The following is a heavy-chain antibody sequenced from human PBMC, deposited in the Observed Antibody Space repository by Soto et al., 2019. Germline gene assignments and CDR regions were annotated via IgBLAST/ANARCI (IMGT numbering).Heavy chain of an antibody. Sequence: GGSLRLSCAASGFTFSSYAMSWVRQAPGKGLEWVSAISGSGGSTYYADSVKGRFTISRDNSKNTLYLQMNSLRAEDTAVYYCSKDFYGRRGYYYEINWFDAWGQGTLVTVSS. D-gene: IGHD3-22*01. CDR2: ISGSGGST. V-gene: IGHV3-23*01. J-gene: IGHJ5*02. CDR1: GFTFSSYA. CDR3: SKDFYGRRGYYYEINWFDA.